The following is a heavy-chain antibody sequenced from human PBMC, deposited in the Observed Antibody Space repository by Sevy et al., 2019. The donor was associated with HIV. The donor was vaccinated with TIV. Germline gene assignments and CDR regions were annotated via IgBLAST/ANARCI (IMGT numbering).Heavy chain of an antibody. CDR1: GFTFSDHY. J-gene: IGHJ4*02. CDR3: ATHAGIAAAGSVFDY. CDR2: IRNNADSYTT. Sequence: GGSLRLSCAASGFTFSDHYMEWVRQAPGKGLEWVGRIRNNADSYTTEYAASVKGRFTISRDDSKKSLYLLMNSLRTEDTAVYYCATHAGIAAAGSVFDYWGQGTLVTVSS. V-gene: IGHV3-72*01. D-gene: IGHD6-13*01.